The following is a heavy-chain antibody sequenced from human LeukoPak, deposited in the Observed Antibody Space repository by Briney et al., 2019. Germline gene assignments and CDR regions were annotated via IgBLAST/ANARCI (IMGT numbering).Heavy chain of an antibody. D-gene: IGHD3-3*01. CDR2: VSAYNGKT. V-gene: IGHV1-18*01. Sequence: ASVKGSCKASGYTFFSYGISWVRQAPGQGLERVGWVSAYNGKTNYAQKLQGRVTMTTDTSTSTAYMELRSLRSDDTAVYYCARALTRSDFWSGYYKVDAFDIWGQGTMVTVSS. CDR1: GYTFFSYG. CDR3: ARALTRSDFWSGYYKVDAFDI. J-gene: IGHJ3*02.